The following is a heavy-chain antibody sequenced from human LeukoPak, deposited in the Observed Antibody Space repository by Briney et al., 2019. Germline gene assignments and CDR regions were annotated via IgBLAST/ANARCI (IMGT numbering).Heavy chain of an antibody. CDR1: GGSISSSSYS. Sequence: SETLSLTCTVSGGSISSSSYSWGWIRQPPGKGLEWIGSIYYSGSTYYNPSLKSRVTISVDTSKNQFSLKLSSVTAADTAVYYCARNWKRYYFDYWGQGTLVTVSS. V-gene: IGHV4-39*01. D-gene: IGHD1-1*01. CDR3: ARNWKRYYFDY. CDR2: IYYSGST. J-gene: IGHJ4*02.